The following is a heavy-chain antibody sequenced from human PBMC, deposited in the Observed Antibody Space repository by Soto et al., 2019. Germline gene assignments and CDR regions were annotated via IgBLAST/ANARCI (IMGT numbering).Heavy chain of an antibody. CDR2: IYYSGST. J-gene: IGHJ5*02. Sequence: ASETLSLTCTVSGGSISSYYWSWIRQPPGKGLEWIGYIYYSGSTNYNPSLKSRVTISVDTSKNQFSLKLSSVTAADTAVYYCARTGHSNRLRNWFDPWGQGTLVTVS. CDR3: ARTGHSNRLRNWFDP. V-gene: IGHV4-59*12. D-gene: IGHD3-9*01. CDR1: GGSISSYY.